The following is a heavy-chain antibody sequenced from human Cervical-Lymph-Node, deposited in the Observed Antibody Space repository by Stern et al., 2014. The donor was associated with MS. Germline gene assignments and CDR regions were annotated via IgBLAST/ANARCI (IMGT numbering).Heavy chain of an antibody. CDR2: ISPIFGTA. Sequence: QVQLVQSGAEVKKPGSLVKVSCRASGGTFGSFGVNWVRQAPGQGLEWMGGISPIFGTANYAQRFQGRVTITADDSTTTVYMELNSLTSDDTAVYFCTREAIGHSGTFDFWGQGTLVTVSS. CDR1: GGTFGSFG. D-gene: IGHD5-12*01. J-gene: IGHJ4*02. CDR3: TREAIGHSGTFDF. V-gene: IGHV1-69*12.